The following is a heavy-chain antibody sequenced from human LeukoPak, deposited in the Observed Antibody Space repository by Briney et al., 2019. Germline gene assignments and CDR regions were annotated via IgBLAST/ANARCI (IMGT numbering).Heavy chain of an antibody. CDR3: AREDGDYRYYYYGMDV. CDR1: GFTFSDYY. D-gene: IGHD4-17*01. CDR2: ISSSSSYT. V-gene: IGHV3-11*06. Sequence: PGGSLRLSCAASGFTFSDYYMSWIRQAPGKGLEWVSYISSSSSYTNYADSVEGRFTISRDNAKNSLYLQMNSLRAEDTAVYYCAREDGDYRYYYYGMDVWGKGTTVTVSS. J-gene: IGHJ6*04.